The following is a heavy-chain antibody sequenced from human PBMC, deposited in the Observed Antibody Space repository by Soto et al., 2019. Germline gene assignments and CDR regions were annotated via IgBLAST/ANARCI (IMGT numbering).Heavy chain of an antibody. Sequence: QPGGSLRLSCAASGFTANSNYMSWVRQAPGEGLQWVSITNTGGTTYYADSVKGRFTVSRDNSKNTLYLQMNSLRAEDTAVYYCAKGDGFILAVWGQGTTVTVSS. J-gene: IGHJ6*02. CDR3: AKGDGFILAV. CDR1: GFTANSNY. D-gene: IGHD1-26*01. V-gene: IGHV3-53*01. CDR2: TNTGGTT.